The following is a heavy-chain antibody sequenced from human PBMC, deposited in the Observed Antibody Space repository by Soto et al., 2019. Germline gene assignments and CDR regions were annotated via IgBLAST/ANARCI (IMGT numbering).Heavy chain of an antibody. J-gene: IGHJ4*02. CDR3: ARDPRPLWYFEY. CDR2: INPNSGEV. Sequence: GASVKISCKASGYTFIGYYIHWVRQAPGQGLEWMGRINPNSGEVTYGETFQGRVTMTRDTSNNPTYMELSRLRSDDTAVYYCARDPRPLWYFEYWGEGTLVTVS. D-gene: IGHD6-6*01. V-gene: IGHV1-2*06. CDR1: GYTFIGYY.